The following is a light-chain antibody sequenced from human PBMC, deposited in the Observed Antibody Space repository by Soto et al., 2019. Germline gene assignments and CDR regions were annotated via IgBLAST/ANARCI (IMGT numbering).Light chain of an antibody. V-gene: IGKV3-11*01. Sequence: ETVLTQSPATLSLSPGERATLSCRASQSVSIYLAWYQQKPGQAPRLLIYDASKRAPGVPARFSGSGSGTDFSLTISSLEPEDFGVYYCQQRSNWPPVTFGGGTKV. J-gene: IGKJ4*01. CDR3: QQRSNWPPVT. CDR1: QSVSIY. CDR2: DAS.